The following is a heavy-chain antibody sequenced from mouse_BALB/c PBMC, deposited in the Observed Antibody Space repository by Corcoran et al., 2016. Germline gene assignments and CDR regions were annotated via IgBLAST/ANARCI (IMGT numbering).Heavy chain of an antibody. CDR1: GYTFTNYG. J-gene: IGHJ2*01. CDR3: ARGPYYCDY. Sequence: QIQLVQSGPELKKPGETVKISCKASGYTFTNYGMNWVKQAPGKGLKWMGWINTYTGEPTYADDFKGRFAFSLETSASTAYLQINNLKNEDMATYFCARGPYYCDYWGQGTTLTVSS. CDR2: INTYTGEP. V-gene: IGHV9-1*02.